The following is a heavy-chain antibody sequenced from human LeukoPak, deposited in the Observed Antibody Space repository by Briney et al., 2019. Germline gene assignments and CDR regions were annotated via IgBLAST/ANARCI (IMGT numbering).Heavy chain of an antibody. D-gene: IGHD6-19*01. CDR1: GGSFSGYY. J-gene: IGHJ2*01. V-gene: IGHV4-34*01. CDR3: ARGSRWLVRWYFDL. CDR2: INHSGST. Sequence: SETLSLTCAVYGGSFSGYYWSWIRQPPGKGLEWIGEINHSGSTNYNPSLKSRVTISVDTSKNQFSLKLSSVTAADTAVYYCARGSRWLVRWYFDLWGRGILVTVSS.